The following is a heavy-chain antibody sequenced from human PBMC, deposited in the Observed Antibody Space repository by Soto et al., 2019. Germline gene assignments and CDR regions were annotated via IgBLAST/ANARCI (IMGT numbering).Heavy chain of an antibody. CDR3: ARGDSGYLNSSRCYVLKGVDG. J-gene: IGHJ6*02. CDR2: ISYDEYNK. Sequence: QVQLVESGGGVVQPGRSLRLSCAASGFTFSDYAMHWVRQAPGRGLEWVAVISYDEYNKYDADSVRGRFTISRDNSKNPLNLQMDSLRVYDSAIYYCARGDSGYLNSSRCYVLKGVDGWGQGTTVTVSS. CDR1: GFTFSDYA. V-gene: IGHV3-30-3*01. D-gene: IGHD2-2*01.